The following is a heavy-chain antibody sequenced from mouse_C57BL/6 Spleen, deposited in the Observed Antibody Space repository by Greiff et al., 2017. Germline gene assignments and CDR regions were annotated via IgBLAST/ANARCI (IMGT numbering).Heavy chain of an antibody. CDR1: GFSFTSYG. J-gene: IGHJ4*01. CDR3: ARERPYGYDYAMDY. D-gene: IGHD2-2*01. V-gene: IGHV2-2*01. Sequence: VHLVESGPGLVQPSQSLSITCTVSGFSFTSYGVHWVRQSPGKGLEWLGVIWSGGSTDYNAAFISRLSISKDNTKSQVFFKMNSQQADDTAIYYCARERPYGYDYAMDYWGQGTSVTVSS. CDR2: IWSGGST.